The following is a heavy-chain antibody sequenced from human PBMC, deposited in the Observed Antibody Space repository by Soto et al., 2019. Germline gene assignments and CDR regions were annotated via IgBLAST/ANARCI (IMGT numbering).Heavy chain of an antibody. CDR2: IIPMFGIA. V-gene: IGHV1-69*04. D-gene: IGHD4-17*01. Sequence: SVKVSCKGSGGTFNRYTITWVRQAPGQGLEWMGRIIPMFGIASYAQNFQGRVTITADKSTSTAYMELSSLRSEDTAVYYCARDTAPSDVWG. J-gene: IGHJ6*02. CDR3: ARDTAPSDV. CDR1: GGTFNRYT.